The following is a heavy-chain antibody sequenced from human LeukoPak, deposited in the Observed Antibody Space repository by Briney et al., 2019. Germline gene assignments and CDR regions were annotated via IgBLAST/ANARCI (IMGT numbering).Heavy chain of an antibody. CDR1: GYTFTSYG. CDR2: ISAYNGNT. V-gene: IGHV1-18*01. Sequence: ASVKVSCKASGYTFTSYGISWVRQAPGQGLEWMGWISAYNGNTNYAQKLQGRVTMTTDTSTSTAYMELRSLRSDDTAVYYCAAAAAGTFLTDYWGQGTLVTVSS. J-gene: IGHJ4*02. D-gene: IGHD6-13*01. CDR3: AAAAAGTFLTDY.